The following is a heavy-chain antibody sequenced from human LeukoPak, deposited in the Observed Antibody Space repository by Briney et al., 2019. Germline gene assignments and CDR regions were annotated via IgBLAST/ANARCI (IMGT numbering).Heavy chain of an antibody. J-gene: IGHJ4*02. V-gene: IGHV3-66*02. CDR3: ASVRWYYDFWSGYYFDY. CDR1: GFTVSRNY. Sequence: PGGSLRLSCAASGFTVSRNYMSWVRQAPGKGLEWVSVIYSGGSTYYADSVKGRFTISRDNSKNTLYLQMNSLRAEDTAVYYCASVRWYYDFWSGYYFDYWGQGTLVTVSS. D-gene: IGHD3-3*01. CDR2: IYSGGST.